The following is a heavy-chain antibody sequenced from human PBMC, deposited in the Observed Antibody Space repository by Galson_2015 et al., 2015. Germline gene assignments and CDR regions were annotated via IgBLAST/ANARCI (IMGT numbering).Heavy chain of an antibody. CDR1: GFTFSSYG. CDR3: AKPLLRRWASYFDY. D-gene: IGHD1-26*01. V-gene: IGHV3-30*18. Sequence: SLRLSCAASGFTFSSYGMHWVRQAPGKGLEWVAVISYDGSNKYYADSVKGRFTISRDNSENTLYLQMNSLRAGDTAVYYCAKPLLRRWASYFDYWGQGTLVTVSS. J-gene: IGHJ4*02. CDR2: ISYDGSNK.